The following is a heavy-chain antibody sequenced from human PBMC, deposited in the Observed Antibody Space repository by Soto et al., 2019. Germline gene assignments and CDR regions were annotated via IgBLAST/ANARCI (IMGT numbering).Heavy chain of an antibody. CDR1: GFTFDDYA. Sequence: LRLSCAASGFTFDDYAMHWVRQAPGKGLEWVSGISWNSGSIGYADSVKGRFTISRDNAKNSLYLQMNSLRAEDTALYYCAKVSGGGATFRAAFDIWGQGTMVTVSS. J-gene: IGHJ3*02. CDR2: ISWNSGSI. D-gene: IGHD3-16*01. CDR3: AKVSGGGATFRAAFDI. V-gene: IGHV3-9*01.